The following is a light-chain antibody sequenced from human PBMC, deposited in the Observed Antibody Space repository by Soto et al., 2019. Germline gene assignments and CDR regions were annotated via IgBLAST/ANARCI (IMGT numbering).Light chain of an antibody. J-gene: IGLJ1*01. CDR3: CLYVGGRTYV. CDR2: DDT. V-gene: IGLV2-23*01. CDR1: VGL. Sequence: QSVLTQPASVSGSPGQSITISCTGTVGLVSWYQQHPGKVPKLIIYDDTKRPSGVSSRFSGSKSGNKASLTISGLQTEDEADYYCCLYVGGRTYVLETGNKVPV.